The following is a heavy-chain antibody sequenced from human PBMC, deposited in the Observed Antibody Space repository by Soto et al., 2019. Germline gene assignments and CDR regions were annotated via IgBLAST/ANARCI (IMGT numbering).Heavy chain of an antibody. V-gene: IGHV1-46*03. Sequence: QVQLVQSRAEVKKPGASVKVSCKASGYTFTTYYMHWVRQAPGQGLEWMGIINPSGGSTSYAQKFQGSVTGTRDTSASTVYMELSSLRSEDMAVYYCARAPFASGSGWYDYWGQGTLVTVSS. J-gene: IGHJ4*02. CDR3: ARAPFASGSGWYDY. CDR2: INPSGGST. CDR1: GYTFTTYY. D-gene: IGHD6-19*01.